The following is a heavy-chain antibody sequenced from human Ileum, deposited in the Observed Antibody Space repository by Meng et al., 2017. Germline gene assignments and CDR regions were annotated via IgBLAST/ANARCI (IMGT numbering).Heavy chain of an antibody. V-gene: IGHV3-7*01. Sequence: SLQISCAPSGFTLSTHWMTWVDQAPGRGLGWVGNINQEGSEKNYVDSVKGRFTVSRDNAETALFLQMDSLRAEDRAVYYCVTDRLNTCWSRGRFDYWGQGILVTVSS. D-gene: IGHD6-13*01. CDR1: GFTLSTHW. J-gene: IGHJ4*02. CDR3: VTDRLNTCWSRGRFDY. CDR2: INQEGSEK.